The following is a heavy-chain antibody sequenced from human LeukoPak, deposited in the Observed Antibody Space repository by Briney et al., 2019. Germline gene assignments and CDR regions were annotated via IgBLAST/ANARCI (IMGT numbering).Heavy chain of an antibody. CDR2: IYYSGST. CDR3: ARDGSSSYYYNHAFDI. V-gene: IGHV4-59*12. J-gene: IGHJ3*02. D-gene: IGHD3-22*01. CDR1: GSSISSYY. Sequence: SETLSLTCTVSGSSISSYYWSWIRQPPGKGLEWIGYIYYSGSTNYNPSLKSRVTISVDTSKNQFSLKLSSVTAADTAVYYCARDGSSSYYYNHAFDIWGQGTMVTVSS.